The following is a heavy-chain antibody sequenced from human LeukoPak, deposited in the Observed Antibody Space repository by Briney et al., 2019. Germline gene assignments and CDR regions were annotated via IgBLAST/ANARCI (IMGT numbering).Heavy chain of an antibody. J-gene: IGHJ4*02. D-gene: IGHD1-26*01. V-gene: IGHV3-21*01. CDR2: ISSSSSYI. CDR3: ARDSGDSGSLSYFDY. CDR1: GFTFSSYA. Sequence: GGSLRLSCAASGFTFSSYAMSWVRQAPGKGLEWVSSISSSSSYIYYADSVKGRFTISRDNAKNSLYLQMNSLRAEDTAVYYCARDSGDSGSLSYFDYWGQGTLVTVSS.